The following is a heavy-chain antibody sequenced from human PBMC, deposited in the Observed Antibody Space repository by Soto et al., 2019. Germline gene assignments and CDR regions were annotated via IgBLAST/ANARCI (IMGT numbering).Heavy chain of an antibody. J-gene: IGHJ5*02. CDR2: INHSGST. Sequence: PSETLSLTCAVYGGSFIGYYWSCILQPPGKGLEWIGEINHSGSTNYNPSLKSRVTISVDTSKNQFSLKLSSVTAADTAVYYCARGESIAAAGTYNWFDPWGQGTLVTVPQ. CDR3: ARGESIAAAGTYNWFDP. D-gene: IGHD6-13*01. CDR1: GGSFIGYY. V-gene: IGHV4-34*01.